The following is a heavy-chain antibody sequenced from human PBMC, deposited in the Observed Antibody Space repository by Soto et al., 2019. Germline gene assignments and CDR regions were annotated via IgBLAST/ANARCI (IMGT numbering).Heavy chain of an antibody. D-gene: IGHD3-10*01. CDR2: ISWNSGSI. J-gene: IGHJ4*02. Sequence: GGSLRLSCAASGFTFDDYAMHWVRQAPGKGLEWVSGISWNSGSIGYADSVKGRFTISRDNAKNSLYLQMNSLRAEDTALYYCAKDMRFGELEAPSHFDYWGQGTLVTVSS. CDR3: AKDMRFGELEAPSHFDY. CDR1: GFTFDDYA. V-gene: IGHV3-9*01.